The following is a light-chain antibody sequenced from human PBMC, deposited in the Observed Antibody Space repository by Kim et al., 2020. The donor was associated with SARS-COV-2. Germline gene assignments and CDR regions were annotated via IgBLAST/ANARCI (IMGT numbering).Light chain of an antibody. CDR1: QSVTIN. CDR3: QQYHKWPPWT. CDR2: GAS. V-gene: IGKV3-15*01. Sequence: ETVVTQSPATLSVSPGERATLSCRTSQSVTINLAWYQQRPGQAPRLLIYGASTRATGIPARFSRSGSGTEFTLTISSLQSEDFAVYYCQQYHKWPPWTFGQGTKVDIK. J-gene: IGKJ1*01.